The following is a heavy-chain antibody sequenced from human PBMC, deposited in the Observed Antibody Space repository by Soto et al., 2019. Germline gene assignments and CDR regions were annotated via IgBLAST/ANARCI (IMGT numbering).Heavy chain of an antibody. Sequence: PSETLSLTCAVSSGSISSSNWWSWVRQPPGKGLEWIGEIYHSGSTNYNPSLKSRVTISVDKSKNQFSLKLSSVTAADTAVYYCAGMMGYCSGGSCYGDAFDIWGQGTMVTVSS. V-gene: IGHV4-4*02. J-gene: IGHJ3*02. CDR2: IYHSGST. D-gene: IGHD2-15*01. CDR1: SGSISSSNW. CDR3: AGMMGYCSGGSCYGDAFDI.